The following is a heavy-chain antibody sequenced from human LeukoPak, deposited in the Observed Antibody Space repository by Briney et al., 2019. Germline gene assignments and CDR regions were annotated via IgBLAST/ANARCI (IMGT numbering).Heavy chain of an antibody. CDR2: ISYDGSNK. D-gene: IGHD3-10*01. CDR3: ARDGGYYYGSGSYYTYHNWFDP. V-gene: IGHV3-30*03. CDR1: GFTFSSYG. J-gene: IGHJ5*02. Sequence: GGSLRLSCAASGFTFSSYGMHWVRQAPGKGLEWVAVISYDGSNKYYADSVKGRFTISRDNSKNTLYLQMNSLRAEDTAVYYCARDGGYYYGSGSYYTYHNWFDPWGQGTLVTVSS.